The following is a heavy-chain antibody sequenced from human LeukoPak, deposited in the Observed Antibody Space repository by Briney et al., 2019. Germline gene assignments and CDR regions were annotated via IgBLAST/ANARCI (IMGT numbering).Heavy chain of an antibody. V-gene: IGHV1-18*01. D-gene: IGHD3-10*01. J-gene: IGHJ4*02. CDR1: GYTFTSYG. CDR3: ARSQVGYGSGSYYLRPTFDY. CDR2: ISAYNGNT. Sequence: ASVKVSCKASGYTFTSYGISWVRQAPGQGLEWTGWISAYNGNTNYAQKLQGRVTVTTDTSTSTAYMELRSLRSDDTAVYYCARSQVGYGSGSYYLRPTFDYWGQGTLVTVSS.